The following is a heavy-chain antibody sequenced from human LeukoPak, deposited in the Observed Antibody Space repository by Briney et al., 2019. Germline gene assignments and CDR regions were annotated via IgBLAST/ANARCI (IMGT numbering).Heavy chain of an antibody. CDR3: ARGADYIDV. J-gene: IGHJ6*03. V-gene: IGHV3-66*02. Sequence: GGSLRLSCAASGLTVGSNYMSWVRPAEGKWLEWVSVIYSGGSTYYADSVKGRFTISRDNSKNTLYLQMNSLRAEDTAVYYCARGADYIDVWGKGTTVTVSS. CDR2: IYSGGST. CDR1: GLTVGSNY.